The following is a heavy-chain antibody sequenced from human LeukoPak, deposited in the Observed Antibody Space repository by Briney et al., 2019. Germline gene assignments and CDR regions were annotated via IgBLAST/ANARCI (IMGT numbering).Heavy chain of an antibody. CDR1: GGYINTYY. D-gene: IGHD6-19*01. CDR3: ARVGARDGWYLAFDI. Sequence: PSETLSLTCTISGGYINTYYWSWLRQPPGKGLEYIGYISYSGTTNYNPSLNSRVTISIGTSRNQFSLRLSSVTAADTAVYYCARVGARDGWYLAFDIWGQGTMVTVSS. V-gene: IGHV4-59*08. J-gene: IGHJ3*02. CDR2: ISYSGTT.